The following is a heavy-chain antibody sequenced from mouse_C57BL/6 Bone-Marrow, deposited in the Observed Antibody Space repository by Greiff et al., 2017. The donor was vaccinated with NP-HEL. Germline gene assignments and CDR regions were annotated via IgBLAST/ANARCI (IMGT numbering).Heavy chain of an antibody. D-gene: IGHD1-1*01. CDR2: IHPNSGST. J-gene: IGHJ4*01. V-gene: IGHV1-64*01. Sequence: VKLQQPGAELVKPGASVKLSCKASGYTFTSYWMHWVKQRPGQGLEWIGMIHPNSGSTNYNEKFKSKATLTVDKSSSTAYMQLSSLTSEDSAVYYCARDYGSTYYCAMDYWGQGTSVTVSS. CDR1: GYTFTSYW. CDR3: ARDYGSTYYCAMDY.